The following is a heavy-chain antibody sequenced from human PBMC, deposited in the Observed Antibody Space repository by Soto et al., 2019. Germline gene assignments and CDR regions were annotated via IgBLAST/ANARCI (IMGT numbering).Heavy chain of an antibody. Sequence: GGSLRLSCAASGFTVSSNYMSWVRQAPGKGLEWVSVIYSGGSTYYADSVKGRFTISRDNSKNTLYLQMNSLRAEDTAVYYCARAPGPGYSRIGGYYYYYMDVWGKGTTVTVSS. CDR2: IYSGGST. CDR1: GFTVSSNY. D-gene: IGHD4-4*01. V-gene: IGHV3-66*01. CDR3: ARAPGPGYSRIGGYYYYYMDV. J-gene: IGHJ6*03.